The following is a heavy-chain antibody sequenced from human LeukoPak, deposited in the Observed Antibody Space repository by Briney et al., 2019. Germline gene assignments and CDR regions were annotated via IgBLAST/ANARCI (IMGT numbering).Heavy chain of an antibody. CDR2: ISSSSSYI. CDR1: GFTFSSYS. J-gene: IGHJ4*02. D-gene: IGHD6-13*01. CDR3: ANLGIAAAYFDY. Sequence: GGSLRLSCAASGFTFSSYSMNWVRQAPGKGLEWVSSISSSSSYIYYADSVKGRFTISRDNSKNTLYLQMNSLRAEDTAVYYCANLGIAAAYFDYWGQGTLVTVSS. V-gene: IGHV3-21*04.